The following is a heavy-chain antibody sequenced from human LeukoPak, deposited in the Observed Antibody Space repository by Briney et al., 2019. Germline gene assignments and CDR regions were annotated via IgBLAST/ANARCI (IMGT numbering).Heavy chain of an antibody. CDR2: IYYSGST. V-gene: IGHV4-39*01. CDR3: ARQPYYYDSSGYHRDGGFDY. CDR1: GGSISSSSYY. D-gene: IGHD3-22*01. J-gene: IGHJ4*02. Sequence: SETLSLTCTVSGGSISSSSYYWGWIRQPPGKGLEWIGSIYYSGSTYYNPSLKSRVTISVDTSKNQFSLKLSSVTAADTAVYYCARQPYYYDSSGYHRDGGFDYWGQGTLVTVSS.